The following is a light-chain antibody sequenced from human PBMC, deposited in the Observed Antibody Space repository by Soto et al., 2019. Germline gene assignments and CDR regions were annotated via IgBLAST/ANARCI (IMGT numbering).Light chain of an antibody. J-gene: IGKJ1*01. V-gene: IGKV3-20*01. Sequence: EIFMTQAPATLSVSRWERATLSWRASQSVSSTYLAWFQQKPRQAPRLLIYGASSRATGIPDRCSGSGAGTDFTLTISRLEAADVAVYYCQQSGSSPWTFGQGTKVDIK. CDR3: QQSGSSPWT. CDR1: QSVSSTY. CDR2: GAS.